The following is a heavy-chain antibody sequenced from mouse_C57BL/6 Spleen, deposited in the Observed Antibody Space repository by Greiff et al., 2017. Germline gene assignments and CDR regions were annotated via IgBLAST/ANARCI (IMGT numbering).Heavy chain of an antibody. CDR1: GYSITSGYY. Sequence: VQLKESGPGLVKPSQSLSLTCSVTGYSITSGYYWNWIRQFPGNKLEWMGYISYDGSNNYNPSLKNRISITRDTSTNQFFLKLNSVTTEDTATYYCATNSWFAYWGQGTLVTVSA. CDR2: ISYDGSN. J-gene: IGHJ3*01. V-gene: IGHV3-6*01. CDR3: ATNSWFAY.